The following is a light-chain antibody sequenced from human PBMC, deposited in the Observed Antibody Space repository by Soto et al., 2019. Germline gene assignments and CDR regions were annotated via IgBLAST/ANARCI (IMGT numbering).Light chain of an antibody. V-gene: IGLV2-14*01. CDR1: SSDVGGYNY. CDR2: DVS. Sequence: QSVLTQPASVSGSPGQSITLSCTGTSSDVGGYNYVSWYQQHPGKAPKLMIYDVSNRSSGVSNRFSGSKSGNTASLTISGLQAEDEADYYCSSYTGSSTLGVFGGGTKVTVL. CDR3: SSYTGSSTLGV. J-gene: IGLJ2*01.